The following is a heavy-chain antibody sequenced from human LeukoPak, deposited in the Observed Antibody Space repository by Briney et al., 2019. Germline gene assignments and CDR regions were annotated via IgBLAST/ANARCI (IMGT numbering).Heavy chain of an antibody. CDR2: IYPGDSDT. Sequence: GESLKISCKGSGYTFTNYWIGWVRQMPGKGLEFMGIIYPGDSDTRYSPSFQGQVTISADKSISTAYLQWSSLKASDTAMYYCARLDAYYDFWSGYSPLGYWGQGALVTVSS. D-gene: IGHD3-3*01. CDR3: ARLDAYYDFWSGYSPLGY. CDR1: GYTFTNYW. J-gene: IGHJ4*02. V-gene: IGHV5-51*01.